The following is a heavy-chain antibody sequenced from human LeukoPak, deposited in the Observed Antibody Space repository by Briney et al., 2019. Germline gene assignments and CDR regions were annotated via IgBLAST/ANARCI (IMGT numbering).Heavy chain of an antibody. CDR1: GFTFSSYS. D-gene: IGHD3-22*01. Sequence: RGSLRLSCAASGFTFSSYSMNWVRQAPGKGLEWVSYISSSSGTIYYADSVKGRFTISRDNAENSLYLQMNSLRDEDTAVYYCARDLNLYDSSGYYPRWGQGTLVTVSS. V-gene: IGHV3-48*02. CDR2: ISSSSGTI. J-gene: IGHJ4*02. CDR3: ARDLNLYDSSGYYPR.